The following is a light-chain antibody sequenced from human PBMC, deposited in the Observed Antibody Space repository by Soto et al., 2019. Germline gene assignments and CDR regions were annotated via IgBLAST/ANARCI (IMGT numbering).Light chain of an antibody. V-gene: IGLV2-8*01. CDR1: SSDVGGYNY. J-gene: IGLJ3*02. CDR3: SSYAASDNLL. Sequence: QSALTQPPSASGSPGQSVTISCTGTSSDVGGYNYVSWFQQHPGEAPKLMIYEVNKRPSGVPDRFSASKSGNTASLTVSALQAEDEAEYYCSSYAASDNLLFGGGTKVTVL. CDR2: EVN.